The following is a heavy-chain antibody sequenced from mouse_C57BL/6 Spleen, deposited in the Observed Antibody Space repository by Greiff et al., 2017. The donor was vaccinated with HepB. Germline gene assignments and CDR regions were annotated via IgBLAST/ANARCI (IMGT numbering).Heavy chain of an antibody. D-gene: IGHD2-4*01. CDR2: IWSDGST. CDR3: ARGYDYDVGDWYFDV. J-gene: IGHJ1*03. CDR1: GFSLTSYG. Sequence: QVQLKESGPGLVAPSQSLSITCTVSGFSLTSYGVHWVRQPPGKGLEWLVVIWSDGSTTYNSALKSRLSISKDNSKSQVFLKMNSLQTDDTAMYYCARGYDYDVGDWYFDVWGTGTTVTVSS. V-gene: IGHV2-6*03.